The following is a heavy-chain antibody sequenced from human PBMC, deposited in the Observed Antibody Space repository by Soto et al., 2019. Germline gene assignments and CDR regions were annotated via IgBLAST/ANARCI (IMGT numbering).Heavy chain of an antibody. CDR2: ISAYNGNT. D-gene: IGHD3-22*01. J-gene: IGHJ4*02. CDR3: ARDLYYDSSGGIDY. CDR1: GYTFTSNG. V-gene: IGHV1-18*01. Sequence: ASVKVSCKASGYTFTSNGISWVRQAPGQGLEWMGWISAYNGNTNYAQKLQGRVTMTTDTSTSTAYMELRSLRSDDTAVYYCARDLYYDSSGGIDYWGQGTPVTVSS.